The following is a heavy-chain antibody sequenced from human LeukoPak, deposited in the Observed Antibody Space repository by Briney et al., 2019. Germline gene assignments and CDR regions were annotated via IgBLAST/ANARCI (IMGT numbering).Heavy chain of an antibody. D-gene: IGHD5-18*01. CDR1: EYTFTVYY. J-gene: IGHJ4*02. CDR3: ARGKAMVTFDY. V-gene: IGHV1-2*02. Sequence: ASVKVSCKASEYTFTVYYMHWVRQAPGQGLEWMGCINPNSGGTNYAQNFQGSVTMTRDTSISPAYMELSRLRSDDTAVYYCARGKAMVTFDYWGQGTLVPVSS. CDR2: INPNSGGT.